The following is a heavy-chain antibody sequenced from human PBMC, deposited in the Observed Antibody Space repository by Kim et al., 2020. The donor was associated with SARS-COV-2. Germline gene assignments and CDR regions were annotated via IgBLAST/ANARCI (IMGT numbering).Heavy chain of an antibody. CDR2: ISSSGGGI. V-gene: IGHV3-23*01. D-gene: IGHD7-27*01. J-gene: IGHJ3*02. CDR1: GFTFGSSA. CDR3: AKGSHSKWGMSVEKEPLDM. Sequence: GGSLRLSCATSGFTFGSSAMYWVRQAPGKGLEWISSISSSGGGIYFADSVKGRFMISRDNSKNTLDLQMNSLTVEDTAFYYCAKGSHSKWGMSVEKEPLDMWGLGTLVTVSS.